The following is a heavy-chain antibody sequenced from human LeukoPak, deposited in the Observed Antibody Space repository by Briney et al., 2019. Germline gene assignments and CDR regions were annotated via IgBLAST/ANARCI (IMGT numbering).Heavy chain of an antibody. CDR1: GYSFTSYA. J-gene: IGHJ4*02. D-gene: IGHD2-2*01. CDR3: ARGCTSCQRNFDY. Sequence: ASVKVSCKASGYSFTSYAIHWVRQAPGQRFEWMGWINPGNGNTKYSQNFQGRVAITRDTSASTAYMELTSLTFEDTAVYYCARGCTSCQRNFDYWGQGTLVTVSS. CDR2: INPGNGNT. V-gene: IGHV1-3*01.